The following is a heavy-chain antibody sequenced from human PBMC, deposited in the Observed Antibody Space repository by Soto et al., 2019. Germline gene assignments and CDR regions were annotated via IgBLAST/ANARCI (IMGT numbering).Heavy chain of an antibody. CDR3: TSSDTHCSFPQIRY. CDR1: GGSFSSFS. J-gene: IGHJ4*02. CDR2: IIPILGTA. V-gene: IGHV1-69*01. D-gene: IGHD3-10*02. Sequence: QVILAQSGAEVKKPGSSVKVSCKVSGGSFSSFSINWVRQAPGQRFEWMGGIIPILGTANLSQKFPDRVSLTADEATATAYTTLSSMTSVVTAFYYSTSSDTHCSFPQIRYWGPGTQVSVSS.